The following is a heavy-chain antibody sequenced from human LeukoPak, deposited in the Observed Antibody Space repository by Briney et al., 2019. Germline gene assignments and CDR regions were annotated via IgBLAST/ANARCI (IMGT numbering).Heavy chain of an antibody. CDR2: INPNSGGA. V-gene: IGHV1-2*02. J-gene: IGHJ3*02. CDR3: ARDLPKTGYVGAFDI. D-gene: IGHD5-12*01. CDR1: GYTFTGYY. Sequence: GASVSVSCTPSGYTFTGYYMHWVRQAPGQGPEWMGWINPNSGGAAYAQSFKGSVTMTRDTSISTAYMELSSLTSDDTAVYYCARDLPKTGYVGAFDIWGQGTMVSVSS.